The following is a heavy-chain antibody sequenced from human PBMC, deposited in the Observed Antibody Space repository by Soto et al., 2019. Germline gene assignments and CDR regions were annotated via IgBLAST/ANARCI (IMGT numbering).Heavy chain of an antibody. V-gene: IGHV1-18*01. CDR2: ISAYSVDT. D-gene: IGHD2-21*01. CDR1: GYRFETYG. CDR3: ARGHEVIRGALDV. Sequence: QVQLVQSGAEVKKPGASVKVSCKASGYRFETYGMTWVRQAPGQGLEWMGWISAYSVDTYNAQKFQDRVTMTTDTSTGTAYVELRGLRSDDTAVYYCARGHEVIRGALDVWGQGTTVTVSS. J-gene: IGHJ6*02.